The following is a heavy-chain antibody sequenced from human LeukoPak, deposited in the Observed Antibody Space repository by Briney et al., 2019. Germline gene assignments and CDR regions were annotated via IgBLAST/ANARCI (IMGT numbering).Heavy chain of an antibody. Sequence: PSETLSLTCTDSGGSISTYYWSRIRQPPGKGLEWLGYIYYSGSTNYNPSLKSRVTISVDTSKDQFSLKLSSVTAADTAVYYCARELLYGFDPWGQGTLVTVSS. V-gene: IGHV4-59*01. CDR1: GGSISTYY. J-gene: IGHJ5*02. D-gene: IGHD2-2*02. CDR2: IYYSGST. CDR3: ARELLYGFDP.